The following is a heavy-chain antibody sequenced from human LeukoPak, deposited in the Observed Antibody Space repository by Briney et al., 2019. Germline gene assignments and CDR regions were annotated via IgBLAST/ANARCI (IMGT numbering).Heavy chain of an antibody. Sequence: GGSLRLSCAASGFTFSTYSMHWVRQAPGKGLDWVAVISHDGNNEYHADSVKGRFTISRDNSNNTLYLQMNSLRADDTAIYYCARRRIVGSTDDALDIWGQGTMVTLSS. CDR2: ISHDGNNE. V-gene: IGHV3-30-3*01. CDR1: GFTFSTYS. D-gene: IGHD1-26*01. CDR3: ARRRIVGSTDDALDI. J-gene: IGHJ3*02.